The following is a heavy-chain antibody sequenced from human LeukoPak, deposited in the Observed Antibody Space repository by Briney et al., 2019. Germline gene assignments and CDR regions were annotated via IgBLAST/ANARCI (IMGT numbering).Heavy chain of an antibody. CDR1: GYTFTGYY. J-gene: IGHJ4*02. V-gene: IGHV1-2*06. D-gene: IGHD5-18*01. CDR2: INPNSGGT. CDR3: ARGDTAMPHLPFDY. Sequence: ASVKVSCKASGYTFTGYYMHWVRQAPGQELEWMGRINPNSGGTNYAQKFQGRVTMTRDTSISTAYMEPSRLRSDDTAVYYCARGDTAMPHLPFDYWGQGTLVTVSS.